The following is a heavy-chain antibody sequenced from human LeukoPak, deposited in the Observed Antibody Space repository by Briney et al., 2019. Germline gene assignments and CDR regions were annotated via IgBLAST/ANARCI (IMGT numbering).Heavy chain of an antibody. V-gene: IGHV4-59*08. CDR2: IHYSGST. CDR3: ARLGSSGYSGIDY. J-gene: IGHJ4*02. Sequence: SETLSLTCTFSGGSSTSYYWNWIRQPPGKGLEWIGYIHYSGSTNYNPSLKSRVTISVDTSKNQFSLKLSSVTAADTAVYYCARLGSSGYSGIDYWGQGTLVTVSS. CDR1: GGSSTSYY. D-gene: IGHD3-22*01.